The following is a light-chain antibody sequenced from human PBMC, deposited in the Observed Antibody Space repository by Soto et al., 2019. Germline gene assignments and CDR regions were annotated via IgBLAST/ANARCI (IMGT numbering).Light chain of an antibody. V-gene: IGKV3-20*01. CDR1: QSVNSNF. CDR3: QQYGSSPRS. J-gene: IGKJ2*03. CDR2: GVS. Sequence: EIVLTQSPGTLSLSPGERATLSCRASQSVNSNFFAWYQQKPGQAPRLLIYGVSTRATGIPDRFTGSGSGTDFALTISGLEPEDFSIYYCQQYGSSPRSFGQRTKMEIK.